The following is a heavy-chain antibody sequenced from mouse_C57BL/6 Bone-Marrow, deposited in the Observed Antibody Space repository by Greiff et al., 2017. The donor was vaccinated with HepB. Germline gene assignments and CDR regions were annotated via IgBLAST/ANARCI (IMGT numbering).Heavy chain of an antibody. CDR2: IYPGCGST. J-gene: IGHJ3*01. CDR1: GYTFTSYW. CDR3: ASQLWVRVAD. V-gene: IGHV1-55*01. D-gene: IGHD3-1*01. Sequence: VQLQQSGPELVKPGASVKMSCTASGYTFTSYWITWVKQRPGQGLEWIGDIYPGCGSTNYNEKFKSKATLTVDTSSSTAYMQLSSLTYEDSAVYCCASQLWVRVADWGQGTLVTVSA.